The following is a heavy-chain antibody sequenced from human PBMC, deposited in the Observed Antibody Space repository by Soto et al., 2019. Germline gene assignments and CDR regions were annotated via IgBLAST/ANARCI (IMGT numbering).Heavy chain of an antibody. CDR1: GFTFSSYW. CDR3: ARTHFHIAADY. J-gene: IGHJ4*02. CDR2: IKQDGSEK. Sequence: GGSLRLSCAASGFTFSSYWMSWVRQAPGKGLEWVANIKQDGSEKYYVDSVKGRFTISRDNAKNSLYLQMNSLRVEDTAVYYCARTHFHIAADYWGQGTLVTVSA. V-gene: IGHV3-7*01. D-gene: IGHD6-13*01.